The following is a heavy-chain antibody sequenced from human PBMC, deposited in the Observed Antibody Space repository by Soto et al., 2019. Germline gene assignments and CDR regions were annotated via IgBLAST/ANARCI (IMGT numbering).Heavy chain of an antibody. CDR1: GYTFTSYD. V-gene: IGHV1-8*01. J-gene: IGHJ6*03. Sequence: ASVKVSCTASGYTFTSYDINWVRQATGQGLEWMGWMNPNSGNTGYAQKFQGRVTMTRNTSISTAYMELSSLRSEDTAVYYCASSNDILTGYPDYYYMDVWGKGTTVTVS. D-gene: IGHD3-9*01. CDR2: MNPNSGNT. CDR3: ASSNDILTGYPDYYYMDV.